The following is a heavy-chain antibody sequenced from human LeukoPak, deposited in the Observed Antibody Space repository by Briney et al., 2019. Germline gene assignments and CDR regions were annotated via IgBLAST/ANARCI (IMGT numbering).Heavy chain of an antibody. CDR3: AKEDSSGYYDY. Sequence: GGSLRLSCAASGFTFSSYAMHWVRQAPGKGLEWVAVISYDGSNKYYADSVKGRFTISRDNSKNTLYLQMNSLRAEDTAVYYCAKEDSSGYYDYWGQGTLVTVSS. CDR1: GFTFSSYA. V-gene: IGHV3-30*04. D-gene: IGHD3-22*01. J-gene: IGHJ4*02. CDR2: ISYDGSNK.